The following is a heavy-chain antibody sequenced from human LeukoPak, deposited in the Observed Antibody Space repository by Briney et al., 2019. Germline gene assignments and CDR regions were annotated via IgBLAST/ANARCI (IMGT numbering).Heavy chain of an antibody. V-gene: IGHV4-59*01. D-gene: IGHD5-18*01. CDR3: ARAGRGYSYGQVIDY. Sequence: SETLSLTRPVSGGSLSSYYWSWLRQPPGKGLEWIGYIYYSGSTNYNPSLKSRVTISVDTSKNQFSLKLSSVTAADTAGYYCARAGRGYSYGQVIDYWGQGTLVTVSS. CDR2: IYYSGST. CDR1: GGSLSSYY. J-gene: IGHJ4*02.